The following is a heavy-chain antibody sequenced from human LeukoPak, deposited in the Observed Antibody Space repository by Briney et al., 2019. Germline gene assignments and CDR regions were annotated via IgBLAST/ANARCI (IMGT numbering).Heavy chain of an antibody. D-gene: IGHD1-1*01. CDR1: GYTFTGYY. CDR2: INPNSGGT. J-gene: IGHJ6*03. V-gene: IGHV1-2*02. CDR3: ASLTTGTTDYYYYMDV. Sequence: ASVKVSCKASGYTFTGYYMHWVRQAPGQGLEWMRWINPNSGGTNYAQKFQGRVTMTRDTSISTAYMELSRLRSDDTAVYYCASLTTGTTDYYYYMDVWGKGTTVTVSS.